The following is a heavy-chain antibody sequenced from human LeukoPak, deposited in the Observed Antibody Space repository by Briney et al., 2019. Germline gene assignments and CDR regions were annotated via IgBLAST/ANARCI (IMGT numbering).Heavy chain of an antibody. D-gene: IGHD6-19*01. CDR2: ITSNGYYI. CDR3: ARDGSGWSYFDY. CDR1: GFTFSTYT. V-gene: IGHV3-21*01. J-gene: IGHJ4*02. Sequence: GGSLRLSCAASGFTFSTYTMNWVRQAPGQGLEWVSSITSNGYYIYYADSVKGRFTISRDNAKNSLHLQMNSLRAEDTAIYYCARDGSGWSYFDYWGQGTLVTVSS.